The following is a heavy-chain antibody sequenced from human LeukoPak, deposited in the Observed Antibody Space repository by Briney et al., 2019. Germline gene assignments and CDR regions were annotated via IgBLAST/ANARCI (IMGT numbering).Heavy chain of an antibody. Sequence: GGSLRLSWAASGFTFSSDAMSWVRQAPGKGLEWVSAISGSGGSTYYADSVKGRFTISRDNSKNTLYLQMNSLRAEDTAVYYCAKDLYGAYYDFWSGYYPVDYWGQGTLVTVSS. CDR3: AKDLYGAYYDFWSGYYPVDY. CDR2: ISGSGGST. CDR1: GFTFSSDA. D-gene: IGHD3-3*01. J-gene: IGHJ4*02. V-gene: IGHV3-23*01.